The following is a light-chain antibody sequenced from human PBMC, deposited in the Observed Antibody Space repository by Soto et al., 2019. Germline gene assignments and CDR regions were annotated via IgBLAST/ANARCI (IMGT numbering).Light chain of an antibody. CDR3: QQRSNWPIT. Sequence: EIVLTQSPAPLSLSQGERATLSCRASQSVSSYLAWSQQKPGQAPRLLIYDASNRATGIPARFSGSGSGTDFTLTINSLEPEDFAVYYCQQRSNWPITFGQGTRLEIK. J-gene: IGKJ5*01. CDR2: DAS. V-gene: IGKV3-11*01. CDR1: QSVSSY.